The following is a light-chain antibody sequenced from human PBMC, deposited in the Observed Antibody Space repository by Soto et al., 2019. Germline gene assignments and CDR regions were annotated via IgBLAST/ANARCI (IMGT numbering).Light chain of an antibody. CDR2: DVS. CDR1: SSDVGGYNY. Sequence: QSVLTQPASVSGSPGQSITISCTGTSSDVGGYNYVSWYQQHPGKAPKLMIYDVSNRPSGVSNRFCSAKSGNTASLTISGLEAEDEANYYCSSYTSSSTSVIFCGGTKLTVL. V-gene: IGLV2-14*01. CDR3: SSYTSSSTSVI. J-gene: IGLJ2*01.